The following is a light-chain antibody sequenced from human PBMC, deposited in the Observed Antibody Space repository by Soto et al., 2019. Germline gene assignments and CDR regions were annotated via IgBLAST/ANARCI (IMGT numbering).Light chain of an antibody. CDR2: GNS. J-gene: IGLJ3*02. V-gene: IGLV1-40*01. Sequence: QTVVTQPPSVSGAPGQRVNISCIGSSSNIGAKYDVHWYQHLPGTAPKLLIYGNSNRPSGVPDRFSGSKSSTSASLAITGLQAEDEADYYCQSYDNSLSWVFGGGTKLTVL. CDR1: SSNIGAKYD. CDR3: QSYDNSLSWV.